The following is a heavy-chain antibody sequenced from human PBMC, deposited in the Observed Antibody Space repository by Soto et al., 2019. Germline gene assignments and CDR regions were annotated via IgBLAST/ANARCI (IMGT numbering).Heavy chain of an antibody. D-gene: IGHD3-22*01. CDR3: ARDKSADSSGYLYYFDY. Sequence: SVKVSCKASGGTFSSDAITWVRQAPGQGLEWMGGIIPIFGTINYAQKFQGRVTITADKSTTTAYMELSSLRSEDTAIYYCARDKSADSSGYLYYFDYWGQGTLVTVSS. V-gene: IGHV1-69*06. CDR1: GGTFSSDA. J-gene: IGHJ4*02. CDR2: IIPIFGTI.